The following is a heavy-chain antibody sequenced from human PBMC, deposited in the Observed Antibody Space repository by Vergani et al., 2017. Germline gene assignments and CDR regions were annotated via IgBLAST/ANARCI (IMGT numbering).Heavy chain of an antibody. CDR2: ISGSGLSS. Sequence: EVQSLESGGGLVQPGGFLRLTRAASEFTFSNYAMNWVRQAPGKGLEWVSGISGSGLSSYYTDAVKGRFTISRDNSKNMLFLQMNNLRTEDTAVYYCARGEGIAARLTSYYYYYYMDVWGKGTTVTVSS. CDR3: ARGEGIAARLTSYYYYYYMDV. V-gene: IGHV3-23*01. CDR1: EFTFSNYA. D-gene: IGHD6-6*01. J-gene: IGHJ6*03.